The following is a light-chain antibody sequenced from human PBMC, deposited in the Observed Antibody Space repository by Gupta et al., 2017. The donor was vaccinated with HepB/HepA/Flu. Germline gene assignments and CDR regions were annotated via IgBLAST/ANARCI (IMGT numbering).Light chain of an antibody. Sequence: EIVLTQSPGPLSLSPGERATLSCRASQSLSSNFLAWYQHKPGQAPRLLIYAASSRATGIPDRFGGSGSGTDFTLTISRLEPEDFAVYYCQHYDDSPRTFGQGTKVEIK. J-gene: IGKJ1*01. CDR1: QSLSSNF. CDR3: QHYDDSPRT. V-gene: IGKV3-20*01. CDR2: AAS.